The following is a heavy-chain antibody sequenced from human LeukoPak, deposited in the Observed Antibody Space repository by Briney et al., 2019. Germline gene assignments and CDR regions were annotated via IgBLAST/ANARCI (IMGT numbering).Heavy chain of an antibody. J-gene: IGHJ5*02. Sequence: PSETLSLTCIVSGGSISSYYWSWIRQPPGKGLQWIGYIDYSGTTNYNPSLKSRVTISVDTSNNQFSLKLSSVTAADTAVYYCARDGYYDSSGYRNWFDPWGQGTLVTVSS. CDR2: IDYSGTT. CDR3: ARDGYYDSSGYRNWFDP. CDR1: GGSISSYY. D-gene: IGHD3-22*01. V-gene: IGHV4-59*01.